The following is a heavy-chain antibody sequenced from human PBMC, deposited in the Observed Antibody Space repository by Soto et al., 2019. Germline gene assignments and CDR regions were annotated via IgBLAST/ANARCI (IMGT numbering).Heavy chain of an antibody. D-gene: IGHD4-17*01. CDR2: IYYSGST. CDR1: GGSISSSSYY. Sequence: PSETLSLTCTVSGGSISSSSYYWGWIRQPPGKGLEWIGSIYYSGSTYYNPSLKSRVTISVDTSKNQFSLKLSSVTAADTAVYYCARPMDYGDYTGDYYYYYGMDVWGQGTTVTVSS. J-gene: IGHJ6*02. CDR3: ARPMDYGDYTGDYYYYYGMDV. V-gene: IGHV4-39*01.